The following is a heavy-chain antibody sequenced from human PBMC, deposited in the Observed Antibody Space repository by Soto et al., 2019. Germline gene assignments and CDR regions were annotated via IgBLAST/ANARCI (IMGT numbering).Heavy chain of an antibody. Sequence: PSETLSLTCTVSGGSISSGDYSWSWVRQCPGKGLEWIGHIYNSGITYYNPSLKSRVVISIDTSRNQFSLRLNSLTAADRAVYFCARGVTVFGLVSRFWFDPWGQGTVVTVSS. CDR3: ARGVTVFGLVSRFWFDP. J-gene: IGHJ5*02. CDR1: GGSISSGDYS. CDR2: IYNSGIT. D-gene: IGHD3-3*01. V-gene: IGHV4-30-4*01.